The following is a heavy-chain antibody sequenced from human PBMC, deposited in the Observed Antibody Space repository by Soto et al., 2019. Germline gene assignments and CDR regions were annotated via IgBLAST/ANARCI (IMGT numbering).Heavy chain of an antibody. Sequence: GGSLRLSCAASGFTFSNAWMNWVRQAPGKGLEWVGRIKSKTDGGTTDYAAPVKGRFTISRDDSKNTLYLRMNSLKTEDTAVYYCTTAYYDSSGYYTEYFQHWGQGTLVTVSS. CDR2: IKSKTDGGTT. V-gene: IGHV3-15*07. D-gene: IGHD3-22*01. CDR3: TTAYYDSSGYYTEYFQH. J-gene: IGHJ1*01. CDR1: GFTFSNAW.